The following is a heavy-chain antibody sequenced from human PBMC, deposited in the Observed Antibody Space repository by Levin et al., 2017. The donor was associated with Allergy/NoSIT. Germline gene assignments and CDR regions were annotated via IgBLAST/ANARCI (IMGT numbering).Heavy chain of an antibody. J-gene: IGHJ3*02. CDR1: GFTFSSYW. CDR3: ARDNLPAFDI. CDR2: IKDNGSEK. V-gene: IGHV3-7*01. Sequence: HPGGSLRLSCAASGFTFSSYWMTWVRQAPGKGLEWVANIKDNGSEKNYVDSVKGRFTISRDNAKNSLYLQMNSLRAEDTAVYYCARDNLPAFDIWGQGTMVTVSS.